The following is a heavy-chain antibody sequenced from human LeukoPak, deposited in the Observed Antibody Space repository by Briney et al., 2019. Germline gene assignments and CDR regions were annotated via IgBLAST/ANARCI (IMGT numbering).Heavy chain of an antibody. CDR2: INPNSGGT. Sequence: ASVKVSCKASGYTFTGYYMHWVRQAPGQGLEWMGRINPNSGGTNYAQKFQGRVTMTRDMSISTAYMELSRLRSDDTAVYYCAGGYDSRQTLLGYWGQGTLVTVSS. J-gene: IGHJ4*02. D-gene: IGHD3-22*01. CDR3: AGGYDSRQTLLGY. V-gene: IGHV1-2*06. CDR1: GYTFTGYY.